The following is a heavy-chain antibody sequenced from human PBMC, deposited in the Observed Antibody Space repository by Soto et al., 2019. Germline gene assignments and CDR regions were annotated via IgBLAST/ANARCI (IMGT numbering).Heavy chain of an antibody. V-gene: IGHV3-30-3*01. CDR1: GFTFGSYA. Sequence: VQLVESGGGVVQPGMSLRRSCAASGFTFGSYAMHWVRQAPGKGLEWVAVISYDGSNKYYADSVKGRFTISRDNSKNTLYLQMNSLRAEDTAVYYCARPLWRDDYNWGYFDLWGRGTLVTVSS. D-gene: IGHD4-4*01. CDR2: ISYDGSNK. CDR3: ARPLWRDDYNWGYFDL. J-gene: IGHJ2*01.